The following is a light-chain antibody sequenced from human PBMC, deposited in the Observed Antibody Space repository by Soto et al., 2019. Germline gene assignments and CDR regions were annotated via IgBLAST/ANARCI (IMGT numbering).Light chain of an antibody. Sequence: EVLMTQSPATLSVSPVERATLSCRSSQSVSSLLAWYQQKPGQAPRLLIYGASTRATGIPDRFSATGSGTEFALTISSLQSGDFAVYYCQQYNNLPLTFDGGPKVEIK. J-gene: IGKJ4*01. CDR3: QQYNNLPLT. CDR2: GAS. V-gene: IGKV3-15*01. CDR1: QSVSSL.